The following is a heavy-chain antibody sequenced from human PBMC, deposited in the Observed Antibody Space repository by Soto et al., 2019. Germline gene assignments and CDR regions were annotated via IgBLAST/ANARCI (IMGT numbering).Heavy chain of an antibody. V-gene: IGHV1-69*06. CDR2: IIPIFGTA. J-gene: IGHJ4*02. CDR1: GGTFSSYA. D-gene: IGHD3-10*01. Sequence: QVQLVQSGAEVKKPGSSVKVSCKASGGTFSSYAISWVRQAPGQGLEWMGGIIPIFGTANYAQKFQGRVTITADKSTSTAYMELSSLRSEGTSVYYCARLGSHYGSGSYYDVSYWGQGTLVTVSS. CDR3: ARLGSHYGSGSYYDVSY.